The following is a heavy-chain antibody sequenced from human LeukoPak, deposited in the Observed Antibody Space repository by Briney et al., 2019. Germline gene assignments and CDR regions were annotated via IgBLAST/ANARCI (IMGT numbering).Heavy chain of an antibody. V-gene: IGHV4-34*01. Sequence: SETLSLTCAVYGGSFSGYYWSWIRQPPGKGLEWIGQISRRGNTNYNPSLKSRVTISVDTSKNQLSLKLSTVTAADAALYYCARHGEYYFDYWGQGTLVTVSS. D-gene: IGHD3-10*01. CDR2: ISRRGNT. CDR1: GGSFSGYY. CDR3: ARHGEYYFDY. J-gene: IGHJ4*02.